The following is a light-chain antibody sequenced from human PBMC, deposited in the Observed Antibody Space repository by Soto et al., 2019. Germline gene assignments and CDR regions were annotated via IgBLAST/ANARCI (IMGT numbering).Light chain of an antibody. J-gene: IGLJ1*01. CDR2: DDN. V-gene: IGLV1-51*01. CDR1: SSNIGGNS. CDR3: GSWDSSLSAYV. Sequence: QSVMTQPPSVSAAPGQKVTISCSGSSSNIGGNSVSWYQQLPGTAPTLLIYDDNKRPSGIPDRFSGSKSGTSATLGITGFQTGDEADYYCGSWDSSLSAYVFGTGTKRTVL.